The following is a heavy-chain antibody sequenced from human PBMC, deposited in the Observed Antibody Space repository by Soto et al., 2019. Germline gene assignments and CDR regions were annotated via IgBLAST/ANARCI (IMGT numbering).Heavy chain of an antibody. D-gene: IGHD3-10*01. CDR1: GGSISSSNW. CDR3: AGVRGLPRYYYYGMDV. CDR2: IYHSGST. Sequence: QVQLQESGPGLVKPSGTLSLTCAVSGGSISSSNWWSWVRQPPGKGLEWIGEIYHSGSTNYNPSLTSRVTISVDKSKNQFSLKLSSVTAADTAVYYCAGVRGLPRYYYYGMDVWGQGTTVTVSS. J-gene: IGHJ6*02. V-gene: IGHV4-4*02.